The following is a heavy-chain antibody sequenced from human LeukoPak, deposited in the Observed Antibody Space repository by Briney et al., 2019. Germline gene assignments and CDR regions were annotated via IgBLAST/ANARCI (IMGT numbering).Heavy chain of an antibody. CDR3: ASTSSGWLYY. CDR2: IYYSGST. V-gene: IGHV4-59*01. Sequence: PSETLSLTCTVSGGSISSYYWSWIRQPPGKGLEWIGYIYYSGSTNYNPSLKSRVTISVDTSKNQFSLKLSSETAADTAVYYCASTSSGWLYYWGQGTLVTVSS. D-gene: IGHD6-19*01. J-gene: IGHJ4*02. CDR1: GGSISSYY.